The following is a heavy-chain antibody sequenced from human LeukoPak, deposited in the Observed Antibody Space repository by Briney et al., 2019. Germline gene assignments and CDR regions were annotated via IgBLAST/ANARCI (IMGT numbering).Heavy chain of an antibody. CDR2: INPNSGGT. Sequence: ASVKVSCKASGYTFTGYYMHWVRQAPGQGLEWMGWINPNSGGTNYAQKFQGRVTMTRDTSISAAYMELSRLRSDGTAVYYCARDWLGYCSSTSCYGYGDAFDIWGQGTMVTVSS. J-gene: IGHJ3*02. CDR1: GYTFTGYY. V-gene: IGHV1-2*02. D-gene: IGHD2-2*01. CDR3: ARDWLGYCSSTSCYGYGDAFDI.